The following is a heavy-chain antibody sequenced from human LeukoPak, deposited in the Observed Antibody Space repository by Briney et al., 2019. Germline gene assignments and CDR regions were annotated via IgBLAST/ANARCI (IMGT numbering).Heavy chain of an antibody. V-gene: IGHV3-30*02. CDR3: ASGSSSGYFDQGDAFDI. CDR2: IRYDGSNK. CDR1: GFTFSSYS. J-gene: IGHJ3*02. D-gene: IGHD3-22*01. Sequence: QSGGSLRLSCAASGFTFSSYSMNWVRQAPGKGLEWVTFIRYDGSNKYYAESVKGRFTISRDNSKNTMYLQMNSLRAEDTAVYYCASGSSSGYFDQGDAFDIWGQGTMVTVSS.